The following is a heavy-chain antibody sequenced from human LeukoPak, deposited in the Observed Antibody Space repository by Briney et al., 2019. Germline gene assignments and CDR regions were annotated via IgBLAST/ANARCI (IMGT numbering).Heavy chain of an antibody. J-gene: IGHJ4*02. D-gene: IGHD1-20*01. CDR1: GFTFSSYA. V-gene: IGHV3-30*04. CDR3: AKVAINWNDDY. CDR2: ISYDGSNK. Sequence: GGSLRLSCAASGFTFSSYAMHWVRQAPGKGLEWVAVISYDGSNKYYADSVKGRFTISRDNSKNTLYLQMNSLRAEDTAVYYCAKVAINWNDDYWGQGTLVTVSS.